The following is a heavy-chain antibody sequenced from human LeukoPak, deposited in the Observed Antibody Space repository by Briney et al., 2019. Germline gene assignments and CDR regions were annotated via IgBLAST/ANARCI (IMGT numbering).Heavy chain of an antibody. CDR1: GFTVSSNY. J-gene: IGHJ4*02. D-gene: IGHD5-12*01. Sequence: PGGSLRLSCAASGFTVSSNYMSWVRQAPGKGLEWVSVIYSGGSTYYADSVKGRFTISRDNSKNTLYLQMNSLRAEDTAVYYCAKGLPGYSGYDGFDYWGQGTLVTVSS. CDR3: AKGLPGYSGYDGFDY. V-gene: IGHV3-66*01. CDR2: IYSGGST.